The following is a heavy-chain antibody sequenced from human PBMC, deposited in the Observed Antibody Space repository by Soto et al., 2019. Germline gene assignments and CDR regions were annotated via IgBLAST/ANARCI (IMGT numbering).Heavy chain of an antibody. CDR2: INPGGGSA. D-gene: IGHD6-19*01. V-gene: IGHV1-46*01. J-gene: IGHJ6*02. Sequence: QVDLVQSGAEVKKPGASVTISCKASGIASTRYYIHWVRQAPGRGLEWMGIINPGGGSASYAQKFQDRVTIDKDTSTGTVYMDLRSLRTEDTAVYYCARATSGWSLNGLDVWGQGTTVNVSS. CDR3: ARATSGWSLNGLDV. CDR1: GIASTRYY.